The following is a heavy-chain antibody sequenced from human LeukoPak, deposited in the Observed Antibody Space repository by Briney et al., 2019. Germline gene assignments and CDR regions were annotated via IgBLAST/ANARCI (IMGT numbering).Heavy chain of an antibody. CDR3: ARRVQQLGYFVY. V-gene: IGHV4-39*01. Sequence: PSETLSLTCTVSGGSISSSSYYWGWIRQPSGKGLEWIGTIYYSGSTYYNPSPKSRVTLSVDTSKNQFSLKLSSVTAADTAVYYCARRVQQLGYFVYWGQGTLVTVSS. D-gene: IGHD6-13*01. CDR1: GGSISSSSYY. CDR2: IYYSGST. J-gene: IGHJ4*02.